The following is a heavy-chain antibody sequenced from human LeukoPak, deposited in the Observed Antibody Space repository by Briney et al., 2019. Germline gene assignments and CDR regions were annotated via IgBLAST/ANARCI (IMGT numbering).Heavy chain of an antibody. CDR3: ARVFFARYSYAGLFDY. CDR2: IHYSGNT. CDR1: GGSISSDY. D-gene: IGHD5-18*01. V-gene: IGHV4-59*01. J-gene: IGHJ4*02. Sequence: PSETLSLTCTVSGGSISSDYWSWIRQPPGKGLEWIGNIHYSGNTKYNPSLKSRVTMSVDTSKNQFSLRLSSVTTADTAAYYCARVFFARYSYAGLFDYWGQGTLVPVSS.